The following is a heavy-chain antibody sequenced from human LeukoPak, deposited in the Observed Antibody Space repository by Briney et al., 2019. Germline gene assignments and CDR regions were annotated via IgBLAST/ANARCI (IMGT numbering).Heavy chain of an antibody. J-gene: IGHJ6*03. CDR2: IYYSGST. V-gene: IGHV4-34*01. CDR1: GGSFSGYY. Sequence: SETLSLTCAVYGGSFSGYYWSWIRQPPGKGLEWIGSIYYSGSTYYNPSLKSRVTISVDTSKNQFSLKLSSVTAADTAVYYCARGGGSSWYPYYYYYYMDVWGKGTTVTISS. CDR3: ARGGGSSWYPYYYYYYMDV. D-gene: IGHD6-13*01.